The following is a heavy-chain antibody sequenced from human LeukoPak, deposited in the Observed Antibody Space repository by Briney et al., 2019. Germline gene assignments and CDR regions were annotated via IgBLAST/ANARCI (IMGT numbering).Heavy chain of an antibody. V-gene: IGHV4-34*01. CDR3: ARSTAVTIFDY. Sequence: SETLSLTCAVYGGSFSGYYWSWIRQPPGEGLEWIGEINHSGSTNYNPSLKSRVTISVDTSKNQFSLKQSSVTAADTAVYYCARSTAVTIFDYWGQGTLVTVSS. CDR2: INHSGST. D-gene: IGHD4-17*01. CDR1: GGSFSGYY. J-gene: IGHJ4*02.